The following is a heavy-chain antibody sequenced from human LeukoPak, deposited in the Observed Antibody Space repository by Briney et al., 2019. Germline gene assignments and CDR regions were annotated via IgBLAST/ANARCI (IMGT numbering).Heavy chain of an antibody. CDR2: IYYSGST. D-gene: IGHD3-10*01. CDR3: ARDPGIEEFHDAFDI. J-gene: IGHJ3*02. Sequence: PSETLSLTCTVSGGSISSSSYYWGWIRQPPGKGLEWIGSIYYSGSTYYNPSLKSRVTISVDTSKNQFSLKLSSVTAADTAVYYCARDPGIEEFHDAFDIWGQGTMVTVSS. V-gene: IGHV4-39*07. CDR1: GGSISSSSYY.